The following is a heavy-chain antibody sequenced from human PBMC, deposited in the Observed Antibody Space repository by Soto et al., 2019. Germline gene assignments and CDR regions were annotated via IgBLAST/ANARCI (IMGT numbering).Heavy chain of an antibody. Sequence: GGSLRLSCAASGFTFSSYAMSWVRQAPGKGLEWVSAISGSGGSTYYADSVKGRFTISRDNSKNTLYLQMNSLRAEDTAVYYCAKVGSLLYEPGYVDYWGQGTLVTVSS. V-gene: IGHV3-23*01. J-gene: IGHJ4*02. CDR2: ISGSGGST. D-gene: IGHD3-3*01. CDR3: AKVGSLLYEPGYVDY. CDR1: GFTFSSYA.